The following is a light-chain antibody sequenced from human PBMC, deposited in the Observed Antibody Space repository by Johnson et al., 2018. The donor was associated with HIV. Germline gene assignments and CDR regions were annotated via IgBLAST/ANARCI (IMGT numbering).Light chain of an antibody. CDR2: ENN. J-gene: IGLJ1*01. CDR1: SSNIGNNY. Sequence: HSVLTQPPSVSAAPGQKVTISCSGSSSNIGNNYVSWYQQLPGTAPKLLIYENNKRPSGIPYRFSGSKSGTSATLGITGLQTGDEADYYCGTWDSSLSRGGFFGTGTKVTVL. CDR3: GTWDSSLSRGGF. V-gene: IGLV1-51*02.